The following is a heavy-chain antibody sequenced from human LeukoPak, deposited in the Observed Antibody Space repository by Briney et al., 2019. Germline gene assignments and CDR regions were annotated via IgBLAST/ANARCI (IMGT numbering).Heavy chain of an antibody. CDR2: ISAYNGNT. V-gene: IGHV1-18*01. Sequence: GASVKVSSKASGYTFPSYGISWVRAAPGQGLEWMGWISAYNGNTNYAQKLQGRVTMTTDTSTSTAYMELRSLRSDDTAVYYCAKVGATRPAELDYWGQGTLVTVSS. CDR3: AKVGATRPAELDY. D-gene: IGHD1-26*01. CDR1: GYTFPSYG. J-gene: IGHJ4*02.